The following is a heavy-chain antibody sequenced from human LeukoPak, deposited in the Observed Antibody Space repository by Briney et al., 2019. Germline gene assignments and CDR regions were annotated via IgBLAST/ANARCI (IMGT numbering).Heavy chain of an antibody. D-gene: IGHD3-10*01. CDR1: GFTFSSYA. Sequence: PGGSLRLSCAASGFTFSSYAMSWVRQAPGKGLEWVANIKQDGSEKYYVDSVKGRFTISRDNAKNSLYLQMNSLRAEDTAVYYCARGFGVRSRLDYWGQGTLVTVSS. J-gene: IGHJ4*02. CDR3: ARGFGVRSRLDY. CDR2: IKQDGSEK. V-gene: IGHV3-7*01.